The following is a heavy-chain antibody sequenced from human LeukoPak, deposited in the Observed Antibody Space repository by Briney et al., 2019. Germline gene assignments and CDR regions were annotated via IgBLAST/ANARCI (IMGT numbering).Heavy chain of an antibody. V-gene: IGHV4-34*01. J-gene: IGHJ4*02. Sequence: KPSETLSLTCAVYGGSFSGYYWSWIRQPPGKGLEWIGEINHSGSTNCNPSLKSRVTISVDTSKNQFSLKLSSVTAADTAVYYCARGPYYYDSSGYYFDYWGQGTLVTVSS. CDR1: GGSFSGYY. D-gene: IGHD3-22*01. CDR2: INHSGST. CDR3: ARGPYYYDSSGYYFDY.